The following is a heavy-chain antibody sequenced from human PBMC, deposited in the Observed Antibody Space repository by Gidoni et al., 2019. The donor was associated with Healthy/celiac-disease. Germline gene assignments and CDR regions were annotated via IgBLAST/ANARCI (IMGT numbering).Heavy chain of an antibody. CDR1: GFTFSSYA. CDR3: ARGCLRGCYYFDY. CDR2: ISYDGSNK. D-gene: IGHD4-17*01. Sequence: QVQLVESGGGVVQPGRSLRLPCAASGFTFSSYAMHWVRQAPGKGLEWVAVISYDGSNKYYADSVKGRFTISRDNSKNTLYLQMNSLRAEDTAVYYCARGCLRGCYYFDYWGQGTLVTVSS. V-gene: IGHV3-30-3*01. J-gene: IGHJ4*02.